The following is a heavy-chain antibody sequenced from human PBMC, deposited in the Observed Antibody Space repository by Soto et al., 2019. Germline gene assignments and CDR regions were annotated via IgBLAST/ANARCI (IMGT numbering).Heavy chain of an antibody. CDR2: IIPMLGIR. V-gene: IGHV1-69*02. J-gene: IGHJ3*02. Sequence: QVQLVQSGAEVKKPGSSVKVSCKDSGGTVSTYSMFWVRQAPGQGLEWMGRIIPMLGIRNYAQRFQDRVTITADKSTATAHMELSSLRSEDTALYYCTIGSWSGEVFDIWGQGTRVTVSS. D-gene: IGHD2-21*01. CDR1: GGTVSTYS. CDR3: TIGSWSGEVFDI.